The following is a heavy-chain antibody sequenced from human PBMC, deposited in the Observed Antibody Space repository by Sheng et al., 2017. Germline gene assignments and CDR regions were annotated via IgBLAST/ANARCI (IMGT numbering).Heavy chain of an antibody. CDR3: AKEGPQNGLNYFDY. CDR2: ISYDGSQK. D-gene: IGHD2-8*01. V-gene: IGHV3-30*18. J-gene: IGHJ4*02. CDR1: GFTFSSYG. Sequence: QVQLVESGGGVVQPGRSPRLSCVASGFTFSSYGMHWVRQAPGKGLEWVAVISYDGSQKYYADSVKGRFSISRDNSKNTLYLQVNSVRVEDTAVYYCAKEGPQNGLNYFDYWGQGMLVTVSS.